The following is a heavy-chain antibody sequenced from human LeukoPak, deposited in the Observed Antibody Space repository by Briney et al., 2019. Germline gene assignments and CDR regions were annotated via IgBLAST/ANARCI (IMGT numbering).Heavy chain of an antibody. J-gene: IGHJ6*02. Sequence: GGSLRLSCAASGFTVSSNYMSWVRQAPGKGLEWVSVIYSGGNTYYADSVKGRFTISRDNSKNTVYLQMNSLRAEDTAMYYCARDGPPMVTSYYYGMDVWGQGTTVTVSS. CDR2: IYSGGNT. CDR3: ARDGPPMVTSYYYGMDV. V-gene: IGHV3-66*01. D-gene: IGHD5-18*01. CDR1: GFTVSSNY.